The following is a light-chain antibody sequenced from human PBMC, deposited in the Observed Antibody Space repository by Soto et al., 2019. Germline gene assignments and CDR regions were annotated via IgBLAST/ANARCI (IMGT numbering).Light chain of an antibody. CDR1: SSDVGGYNY. Sequence: QAVVTQPPSASGSPGQSVTISCTGTSSDVGGYNYVSWYQQHAGKAPKLMIYEVSKRPSGVPDRFSGSKSGNTASLTVSGLQAEDEADYYCSSYAGSNNWGVFGGGTKLTVL. CDR2: EVS. V-gene: IGLV2-8*01. CDR3: SSYAGSNNWGV. J-gene: IGLJ2*01.